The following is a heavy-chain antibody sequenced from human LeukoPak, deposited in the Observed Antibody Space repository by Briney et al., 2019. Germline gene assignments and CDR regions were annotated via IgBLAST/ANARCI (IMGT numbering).Heavy chain of an antibody. Sequence: PSETLPLTCAVSGYSISSGYYWGWIRQPPGKGLEWIGSIHHSGSTFYNPSLKSRVTISVDTSKNQFSLKLSSVTAADTAVYYCARHYTSGWYSDYWGQAPPVTVSS. J-gene: IGHJ4*02. CDR3: ARHYTSGWYSDY. CDR2: IHHSGST. CDR1: GYSISSGYY. V-gene: IGHV4-38-2*01. D-gene: IGHD6-19*01.